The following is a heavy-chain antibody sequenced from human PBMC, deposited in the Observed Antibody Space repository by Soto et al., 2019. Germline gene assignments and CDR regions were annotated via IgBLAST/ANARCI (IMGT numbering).Heavy chain of an antibody. J-gene: IGHJ6*02. CDR2: IDPSDSYT. CDR3: ARTQEGLDV. CDR1: GYSFSSYW. V-gene: IGHV5-10-1*01. Sequence: EVQLVQSGAEVKKPGESLRISCKGSGYSFSSYWISWVRQMPGKGLEWMGRIDPSDSYTNYSPSFHGHVTISADRSISTAYLQGSSLKASDTAMFYCARTQEGLDVWGQGTTVTVSS.